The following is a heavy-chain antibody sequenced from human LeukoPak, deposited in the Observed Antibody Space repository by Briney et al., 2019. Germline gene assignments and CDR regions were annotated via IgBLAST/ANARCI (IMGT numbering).Heavy chain of an antibody. CDR2: IYTSEST. D-gene: IGHD6-19*01. CDR3: ALGSSSGPDY. CDR1: GGSISSSNYY. J-gene: IGHJ4*02. Sequence: PSETLSLTCSVSGGSISSSNYYWSWIRQPAGKGLEWIGRIYTSESTNYNPSLKSRVTISVDTSRNQFSLKLSSVTAADTAVYYCALGSSSGPDYWGQGTLVTVSS. V-gene: IGHV4-61*02.